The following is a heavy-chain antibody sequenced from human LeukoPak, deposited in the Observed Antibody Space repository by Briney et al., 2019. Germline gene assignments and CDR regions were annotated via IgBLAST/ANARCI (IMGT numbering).Heavy chain of an antibody. V-gene: IGHV5-10-1*01. CDR3: AREPIVVVVAATHWFDP. Sequence: GESLRISCKGSGYSFTSYWISWVRQMPGKGLEWMGRIDPSDSYTNYSPSFQGHVTISADKSISTAYLQWSSLKAPDTAMYYCAREPIVVVVAATHWFDPWGQGTLVTVSS. CDR2: IDPSDSYT. D-gene: IGHD2-15*01. J-gene: IGHJ5*02. CDR1: GYSFTSYW.